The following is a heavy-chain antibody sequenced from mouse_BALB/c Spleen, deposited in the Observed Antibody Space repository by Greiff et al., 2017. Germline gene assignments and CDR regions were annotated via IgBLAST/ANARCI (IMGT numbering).Heavy chain of an antibody. Sequence: EVQLVESGGGLVKPGGSLKLSCAASGFTFSSYAMSWVRQTPEKRLEWVASISSGGSTYYPDSVKGRFTISRDNARNILYLQMSSLRSEDTAMYYCARGYYGSDAMDYWGQGTSVTVSS. D-gene: IGHD1-1*01. V-gene: IGHV5-6-5*01. CDR3: ARGYYGSDAMDY. J-gene: IGHJ4*01. CDR1: GFTFSSYA. CDR2: ISSGGST.